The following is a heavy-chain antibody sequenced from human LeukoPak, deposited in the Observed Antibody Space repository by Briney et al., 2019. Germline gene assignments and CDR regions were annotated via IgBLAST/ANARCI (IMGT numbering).Heavy chain of an antibody. CDR3: ARAFSQYYDILTGYHSFDY. V-gene: IGHV1-69*01. Sequence: SVKVSCKASGGTFSSYGISWVRQAPGQGLEWMGGIIPIFGTANYAQKFQGRVTITADESTSTAYMELSSLRSEDTAVYYCARAFSQYYDILTGYHSFDYWGQGTLVTVSS. D-gene: IGHD3-9*01. J-gene: IGHJ4*02. CDR2: IIPIFGTA. CDR1: GGTFSSYG.